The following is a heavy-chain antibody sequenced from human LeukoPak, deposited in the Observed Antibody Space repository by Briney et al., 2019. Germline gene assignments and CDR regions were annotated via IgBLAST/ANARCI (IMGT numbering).Heavy chain of an antibody. CDR3: ARGTGYYYYYMDV. J-gene: IGHJ6*03. CDR2: IYYSGST. CDR1: GGSISSYY. Sequence: PSETLSLTCTVSGGSISSYYWSWIRHPPGKGLEWIGYIYYSGSTNYNPSLKSRVTISVDTSKNQFSLKLSSVTAADTAVYYCARGTGYYYYYMDVWGKGTTVTVSS. V-gene: IGHV4-59*01.